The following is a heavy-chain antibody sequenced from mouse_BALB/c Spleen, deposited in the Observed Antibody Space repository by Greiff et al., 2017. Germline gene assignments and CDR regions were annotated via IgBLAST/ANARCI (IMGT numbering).Heavy chain of an antibody. CDR1: GFTFSSYG. V-gene: IGHV5-6-3*01. D-gene: IGHD2-1*01. J-gene: IGHJ2*01. CDR2: INSNGGST. CDR3: ARDNGNYYFDY. Sequence: EVQGVESGGGLVQPGGSLKLSCAASGFTFSSYGMSWVRQTPDKRLELVATINSNGGSTYYPDSVKGRFTISRDNAKNTLYLQMSSLKSEDTAMYYCARDNGNYYFDYWGQGTTLTVAS.